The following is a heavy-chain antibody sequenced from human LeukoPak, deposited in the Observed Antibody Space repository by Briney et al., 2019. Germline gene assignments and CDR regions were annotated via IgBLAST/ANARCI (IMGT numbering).Heavy chain of an antibody. CDR2: ISSNGGTI. Sequence: LSLTCTVSGGSISSYYWSWIRQPPGKGLEWVSYISSNGGTISYADSVKGRFTISRDNAKNSLYLQMNSLRAEDTAVYYCATGSLYSSGWQPLVDYWGQGTLITVSS. V-gene: IGHV3-11*04. CDR3: ATGSLYSSGWQPLVDY. D-gene: IGHD6-19*01. CDR1: GGSISSYY. J-gene: IGHJ4*02.